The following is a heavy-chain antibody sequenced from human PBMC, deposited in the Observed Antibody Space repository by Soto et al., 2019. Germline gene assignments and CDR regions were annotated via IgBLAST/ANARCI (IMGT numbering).Heavy chain of an antibody. V-gene: IGHV5-51*01. J-gene: IGHJ6*01. CDR1: GWSFTSYW. CDR3: ARQGRIAAAEYYYYAKEV. D-gene: IGHD6-13*01. CDR2: IYPGDSDT. Sequence: ESLNISCKGSGWSFTSYWIGWVRQMSAKGLEWMGIIYPGDSDTRYSPSFQGQVTISADKSISTAYLQWSSLKASHTAMYYCARQGRIAAAEYYYYAKEVWGQGTTVSVSS.